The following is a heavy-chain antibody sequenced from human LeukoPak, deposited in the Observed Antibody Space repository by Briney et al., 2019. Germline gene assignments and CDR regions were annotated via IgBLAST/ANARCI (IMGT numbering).Heavy chain of an antibody. D-gene: IGHD5-12*01. V-gene: IGHV3-30*18. CDR2: VSDDGSNK. CDR3: AKPRLRGGYLFDY. CDR1: GFTFSSYG. Sequence: GGFLRLSCAASGFTFSSYGMHWVRQAPGKGLEWMAVVSDDGSNKYYEDSVRGRFTISRDNSKNTLYLQVSSLRDEDTAVYYCAKPRLRGGYLFDYWGQGTLVTVSS. J-gene: IGHJ4*02.